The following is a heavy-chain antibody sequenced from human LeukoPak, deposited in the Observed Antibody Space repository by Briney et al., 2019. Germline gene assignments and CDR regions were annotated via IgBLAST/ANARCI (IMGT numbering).Heavy chain of an antibody. J-gene: IGHJ5*02. CDR2: ISPNSGCS. D-gene: IGHD3-22*01. CDR3: ASKSGMSYDSTGYPYDP. Sequence: AAVKVSCKASGYTFTGYYMHWVRQAPGPGLEWMGLISPNSGCSNYAQKFQGRVTMTRHTSISTAYMELSRLRSDDTAVYYCASKSGMSYDSTGYPYDPWGQGTLVTVSS. CDR1: GYTFTGYY. V-gene: IGHV1-2*02.